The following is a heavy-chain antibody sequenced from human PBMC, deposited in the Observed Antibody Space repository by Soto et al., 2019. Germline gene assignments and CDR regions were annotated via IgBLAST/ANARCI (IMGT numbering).Heavy chain of an antibody. D-gene: IGHD6-13*01. V-gene: IGHV3-48*01. CDR2: MSSGSTSI. J-gene: IGHJ1*01. CDR1: GFMFSAYS. Sequence: EVQLVESGGGLVKPGGSLRLSCATSGFMFSAYSMNLVRQAPGKGLEWVAYMSSGSTSIYYEDSVKGRFTISRDNARNSLFLQMNSLRAEDPAVYFCTRGDHTNSFLSQNWVLGTRVTVSS. CDR3: TRGDHTNSFLSQN.